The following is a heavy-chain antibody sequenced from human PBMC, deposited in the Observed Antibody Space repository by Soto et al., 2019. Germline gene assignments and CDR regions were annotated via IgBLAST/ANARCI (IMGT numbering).Heavy chain of an antibody. CDR2: IYFSGST. V-gene: IGHV4-61*01. CDR3: ARGGTTMVLGPVDN. D-gene: IGHD5-18*01. CDR1: GGSVSRGPYY. J-gene: IGHJ4*02. Sequence: SETLSLTCAVSGGSVSRGPYYYSWIRQPPGKGLEWIGYIYFSGSTNYNPSLKSRVTISLDTSKNQFSLKLSSVTAADTAVYYCARGGTTMVLGPVDNWGQGILVTVSS.